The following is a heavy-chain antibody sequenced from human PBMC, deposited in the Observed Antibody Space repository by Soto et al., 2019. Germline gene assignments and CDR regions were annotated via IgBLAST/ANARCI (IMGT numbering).Heavy chain of an antibody. CDR3: ARAAFGGGYTPVWFDP. V-gene: IGHV4-31*03. D-gene: IGHD5-12*01. CDR2: INDRATT. CDR1: GASITSGGHY. J-gene: IGHJ5*02. Sequence: QVQLQESGPGLVKPSQTLSLTCSVSGASITSGGHYWTWLRQHPGQGREWVGHINDRATTHYNPSLRSRVTIFMDTSKSQFSLNLASVTAADTAVYFCARAAFGGGYTPVWFDPWGQGHLVTVSS.